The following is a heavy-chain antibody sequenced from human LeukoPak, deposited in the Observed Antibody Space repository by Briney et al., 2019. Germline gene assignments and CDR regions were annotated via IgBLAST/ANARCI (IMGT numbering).Heavy chain of an antibody. Sequence: GGSLRLSCTASGFTFGDYGMSWVRQAPGKGLEWVGFIRSKAYGGTTEYAASVKGRFTISRDDSKSIAYLQVNSLKTENTAVYYCTGSFGELSFFAYWGQGTLVTVSS. CDR2: IRSKAYGGTT. D-gene: IGHD3-10*01. CDR1: GFTFGDYG. J-gene: IGHJ4*02. CDR3: TGSFGELSFFAY. V-gene: IGHV3-49*04.